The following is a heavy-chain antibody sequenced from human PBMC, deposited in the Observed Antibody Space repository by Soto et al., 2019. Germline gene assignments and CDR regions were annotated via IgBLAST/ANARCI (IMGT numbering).Heavy chain of an antibody. CDR2: IDWDDDK. V-gene: IGHV2-70*01. J-gene: IGHJ6*02. D-gene: IGHD6-13*01. CDR3: ARSSSWYNDYYYGMDV. Sequence: SGPTLVNPPQTLTLTCTFSGFSLSTSGMCVSWIRQPPGKALEWLALIDWDDDKYYSTSLKTRLTISKDTSKNQVVLTMTNMDPVDTATYYCARSSSWYNDYYYGMDVWGQGTTVTVSS. CDR1: GFSLSTSGMC.